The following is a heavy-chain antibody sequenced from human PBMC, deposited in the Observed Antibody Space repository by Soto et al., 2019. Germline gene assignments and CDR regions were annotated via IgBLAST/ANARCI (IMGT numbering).Heavy chain of an antibody. D-gene: IGHD2-15*01. CDR2: IYSGGST. Sequence: EVQLVETGGGLIQSGGSLRLSCAASGFTVSSNYMSWVRQAPGKGLEWVSVIYSGGSTYYADSVKGRFTISRDNSKNTLYLQMNSLRAEDTAVYYCAREVVTPSYYYYGMDVWGQGTTVTVSS. CDR3: AREVVTPSYYYYGMDV. CDR1: GFTVSSNY. J-gene: IGHJ6*02. V-gene: IGHV3-53*02.